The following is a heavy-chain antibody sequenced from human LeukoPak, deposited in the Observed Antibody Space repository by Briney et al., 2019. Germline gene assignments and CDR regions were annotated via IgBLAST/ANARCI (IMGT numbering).Heavy chain of an antibody. Sequence: PGGSLRLSCAASGFTFCSYSMNWVRQAPGKGLEWVSYISSSSTTIYYADSVKGRFTISRDNAKNSLYLQMNSLRAEDTAVYYCAKDRSGYYLDYWGQGTLVTVSS. V-gene: IGHV3-48*01. J-gene: IGHJ4*02. D-gene: IGHD3-22*01. CDR1: GFTFCSYS. CDR2: ISSSSTTI. CDR3: AKDRSGYYLDY.